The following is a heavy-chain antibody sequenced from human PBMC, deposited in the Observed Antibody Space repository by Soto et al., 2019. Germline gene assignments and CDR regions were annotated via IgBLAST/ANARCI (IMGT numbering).Heavy chain of an antibody. CDR1: GGSISSGGYY. CDR3: ARVANYDFWSGSRIFDY. V-gene: IGHV4-31*03. J-gene: IGHJ4*02. D-gene: IGHD3-3*01. CDR2: IYYSGST. Sequence: SETLSLTCTVSGGSISSGGYYWSWIRQHPGKGLEWIGYIYYSGSTYYNPSLKSRVTISVDTSKNQFSLKLSSVTAADTAVYYCARVANYDFWSGSRIFDYWGQGTLVTVSS.